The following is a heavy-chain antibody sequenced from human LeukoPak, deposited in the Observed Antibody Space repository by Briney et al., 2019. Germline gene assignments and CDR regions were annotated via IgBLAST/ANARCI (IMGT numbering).Heavy chain of an antibody. CDR2: IKSKTDGGTT. D-gene: IGHD3-10*01. Sequence: PGWYLRLSCAVSGFTCNDHEMNWVRPAPGKGLEWVGRIKSKTDGGTTDYAAPVKGRFAISRDDSKNTLYLQMNSLKTEDTAVYYCTTDYGSGSYHYFNYWGQGTLVTVSS. CDR1: GFTCNDHE. J-gene: IGHJ4*02. CDR3: TTDYGSGSYHYFNY. V-gene: IGHV3-15*01.